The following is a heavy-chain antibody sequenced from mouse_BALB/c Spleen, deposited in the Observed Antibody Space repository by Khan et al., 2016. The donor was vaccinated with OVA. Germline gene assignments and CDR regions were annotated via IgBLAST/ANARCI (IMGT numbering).Heavy chain of an antibody. CDR1: NFSLTSFG. CDR2: IWSGGST. V-gene: IGHV2-2*02. J-gene: IGHJ1*01. D-gene: IGHD2-3*01. Sequence: QVQLKESGPGLVQPSQSLSITCTVSNFSLTSFGVHWVRQSPGKGLEWLGVIWSGGSTDSNAAFISRLSISKDNSKSQVFFKMNSLQVNDTAIYYWARGNGYYVWYFDVWGAGTTVTVSS. CDR3: ARGNGYYVWYFDV.